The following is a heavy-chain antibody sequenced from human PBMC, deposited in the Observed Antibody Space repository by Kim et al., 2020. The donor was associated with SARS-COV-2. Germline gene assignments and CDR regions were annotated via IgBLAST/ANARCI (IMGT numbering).Heavy chain of an antibody. D-gene: IGHD6-13*01. CDR3: ARDQLVNSSSWVYYYGMDV. CDR2: INPNSGGT. CDR1: GYTFTGYY. J-gene: IGHJ6*02. V-gene: IGHV1-2*02. Sequence: ASVKVSCKASGYTFTGYYMHWVRQAPGQGLEWMGWINPNSGGTNYAQKFQGRVTMTRDTSISTAYMELSRLRSDDTAVYYCARDQLVNSSSWVYYYGMDVWGQGTTVTVSS.